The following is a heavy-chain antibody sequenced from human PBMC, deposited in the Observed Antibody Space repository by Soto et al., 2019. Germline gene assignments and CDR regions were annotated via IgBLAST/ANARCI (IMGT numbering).Heavy chain of an antibody. CDR1: GYTFTSYD. J-gene: IGHJ6*03. CDR3: ATYYGSGSYYNYYYYYMDV. D-gene: IGHD3-10*01. V-gene: IGHV1-8*01. Sequence: ASVKVSCKASGYTFTSYDINWVRQATGQGLEWMGWMNPNSGNTGYAQKFQGRVTMTRNTSISTAYMELSSLRSEDTAVYYCATYYGSGSYYNYYYYYMDVWGKGTTVTVSS. CDR2: MNPNSGNT.